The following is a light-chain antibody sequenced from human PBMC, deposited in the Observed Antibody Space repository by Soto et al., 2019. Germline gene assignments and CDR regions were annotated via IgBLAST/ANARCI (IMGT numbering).Light chain of an antibody. V-gene: IGLV1-40*01. CDR1: SSNIGAGYD. CDR3: QSYDSSLSFWV. Sequence: QYVLTQPPSVSGAPGQRVTISCTGSSSNIGAGYDVHWYQQLPGTAPKLLIYGNSNRPSGVPDRFSGSKSGTSASLAITGLQAEDEADYYCQSYDSSLSFWVFGGGTKLTVL. CDR2: GNS. J-gene: IGLJ3*02.